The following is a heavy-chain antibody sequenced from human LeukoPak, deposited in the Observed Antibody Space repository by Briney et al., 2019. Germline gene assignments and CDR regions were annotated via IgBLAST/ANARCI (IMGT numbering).Heavy chain of an antibody. Sequence: ASVKVSCKASGYTFTGYYMHWVRQAPGQGLEWMGWINPNSGGTNYAQKFQGRVTMTRDTSISTAYMELSSLRSEDTAVYYCARDSSGSYWGYFDYWGQGTLVTVSS. CDR3: ARDSSGSYWGYFDY. CDR2: INPNSGGT. D-gene: IGHD1-26*01. CDR1: GYTFTGYY. J-gene: IGHJ4*02. V-gene: IGHV1-2*02.